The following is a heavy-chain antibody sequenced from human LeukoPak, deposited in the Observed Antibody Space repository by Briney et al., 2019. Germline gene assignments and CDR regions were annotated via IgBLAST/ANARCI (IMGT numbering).Heavy chain of an antibody. CDR3: ARDLTGNSYAKSRAFDI. Sequence: GGSLRLSCAASGFTFSSYGMHWVRQAPGKGLEWVSVIYSGGSTYYADSVKGRFTISRDNSKNTLYLQMNSLRAEDTAVYYCARDLTGNSYAKSRAFDIWGQGTMVTVSS. CDR1: GFTFSSYG. D-gene: IGHD5-18*01. CDR2: IYSGGST. V-gene: IGHV3-66*01. J-gene: IGHJ3*02.